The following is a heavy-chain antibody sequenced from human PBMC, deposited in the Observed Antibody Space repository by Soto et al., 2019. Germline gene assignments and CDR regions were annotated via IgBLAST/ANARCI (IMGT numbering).Heavy chain of an antibody. Sequence: QVQLQESGPGLVKPSQTLSLTCTVSGGSISSGGYYWSWIRQHPGKGLEWIGYIYYSGSTYYNPSLKSQVTIPVDTSKNQFSLKLSSVTAADTAVYDCARDSGKEHYFDYWGQGTLVTVSS. J-gene: IGHJ4*02. CDR3: ARDSGKEHYFDY. CDR2: IYYSGST. D-gene: IGHD3-10*01. V-gene: IGHV4-31*01. CDR1: GGSISSGGYY.